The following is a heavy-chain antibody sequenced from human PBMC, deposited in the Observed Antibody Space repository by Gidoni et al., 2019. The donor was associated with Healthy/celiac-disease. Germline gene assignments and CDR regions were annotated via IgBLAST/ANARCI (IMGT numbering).Heavy chain of an antibody. CDR2: IRSKAYGGTT. CDR1: GFTFGDYA. J-gene: IGHJ3*02. Sequence: EVQLVESGGGLVKPGRSLRLSCTASGFTFGDYAMSWFRQAPGKGLEWVGFIRSKAYGGTTEYAASVKGRFTISRDDSKSIAYLQMNSLKTEDTAVYYCTRGGIFGDADAFDIWGQGTMVTVSS. D-gene: IGHD3-3*01. V-gene: IGHV3-49*05. CDR3: TRGGIFGDADAFDI.